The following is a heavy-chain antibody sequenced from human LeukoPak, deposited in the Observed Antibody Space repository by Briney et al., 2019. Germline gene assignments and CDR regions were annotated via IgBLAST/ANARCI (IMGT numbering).Heavy chain of an antibody. CDR2: IRYEGSKK. V-gene: IGHV3-30*02. J-gene: IGHJ4*02. D-gene: IGHD6-6*01. CDR1: GFTFSSYG. CDR3: AKDQIAAFDY. Sequence: GGSLRLSCAASGFTFSSYGMHWVGQAPGKGREGVAFIRYEGSKKYYADSVKGRFTISRDNSKNTLYLQMNSLRAEDTAVYYCAKDQIAAFDYWGQGTLVTVSS.